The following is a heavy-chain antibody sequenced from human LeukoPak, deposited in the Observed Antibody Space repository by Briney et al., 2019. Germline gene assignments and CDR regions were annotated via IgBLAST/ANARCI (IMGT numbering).Heavy chain of an antibody. CDR2: IYSGCST. J-gene: IGHJ5*02. CDR1: GFTVSSNY. V-gene: IGHV3-53*01. CDR3: ARRHRREMYS. Sequence: GGSLRLSCAASGFTVSSNYLSWVRQAPGKGLEWVSVIYSGCSTYYADSVKGRFTISRDNSKNTLYIQMNSLRAEDTAVYYCARRHRREMYSWGQGTLVTVSS. D-gene: IGHD5-24*01.